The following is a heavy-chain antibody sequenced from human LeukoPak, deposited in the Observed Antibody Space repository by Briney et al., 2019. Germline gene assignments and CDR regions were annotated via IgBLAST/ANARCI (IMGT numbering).Heavy chain of an antibody. D-gene: IGHD2-2*03. CDR2: IFYSGKT. J-gene: IGHJ5*02. CDR1: HGSMTSDSYY. V-gene: IGHV4-39*02. CDR3: ARLWIVATWFDA. Sequence: SETLSLTCTVSHGSMTSDSYYWAWVRQPPGKALEWIGTIFYSGKTYYPASLKSRVPVPLDTSKKNFSPRHDPPTAADHARIYCARLWIVATWFDAWGQGALVTVSS.